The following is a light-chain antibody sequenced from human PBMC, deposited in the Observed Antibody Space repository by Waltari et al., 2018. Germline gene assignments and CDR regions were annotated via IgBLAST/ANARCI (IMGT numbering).Light chain of an antibody. V-gene: IGKV2-28*01. CDR3: MQALQTPPT. CDR1: QSLLHTNGYNF. J-gene: IGKJ5*01. CDR2: LAS. Sequence: DIVMIQSPRSLPVTPGEPASISCRSSQSLLHTNGYNFLDWYLQKPGQSPQLRIYLASDRASGRADRFRGTGSGTDFTLKGSSGEAENVGMDYCMQALQTPPTFGQGTLL.